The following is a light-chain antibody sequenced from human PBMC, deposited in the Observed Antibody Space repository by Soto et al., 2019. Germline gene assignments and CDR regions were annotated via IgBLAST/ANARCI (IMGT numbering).Light chain of an antibody. CDR1: QTISSW. J-gene: IGKJ1*01. CDR2: KAS. V-gene: IGKV1-5*03. Sequence: DIQITPSPSTLSASVGDRVTITFRANQTISSWLAWYQQKPGKAPKLLIYKASTLKSGVPSRFSGSGSGTEFTLTISSLQPDDFATYYCQHYNSYSEAFGQGTKVDIK. CDR3: QHYNSYSEA.